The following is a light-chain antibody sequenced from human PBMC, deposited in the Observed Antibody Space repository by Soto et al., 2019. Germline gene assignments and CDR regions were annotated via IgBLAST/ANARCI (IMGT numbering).Light chain of an antibody. CDR2: KAS. J-gene: IGKJ1*01. CDR1: QSITPW. Sequence: DIQMTQSPSTLSASVGDSVTITCRASQSITPWLAWYQQKPGKAPKLLIYKASNLESGVPSRFTGSGSGTEFTLTISSLQPDDFATYYCLQYNSFWTFGQGTKVEIK. CDR3: LQYNSFWT. V-gene: IGKV1-5*03.